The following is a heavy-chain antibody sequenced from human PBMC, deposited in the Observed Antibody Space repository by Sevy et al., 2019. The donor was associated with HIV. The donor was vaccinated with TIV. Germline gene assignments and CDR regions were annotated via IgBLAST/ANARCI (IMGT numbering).Heavy chain of an antibody. CDR2: IRSKANSYAT. CDR1: GFTFSGSA. J-gene: IGHJ3*02. Sequence: GGSLRLSCAASGFTFSGSAMHWVRQASGKGLEWVGRIRSKANSYATAYAASVKGRFTISSDDSKNTAYLQMNSLKTEATAVYYCTRQGDIVLVPAAIRGAFDIWGQGTMVTVSS. D-gene: IGHD2-2*01. CDR3: TRQGDIVLVPAAIRGAFDI. V-gene: IGHV3-73*01.